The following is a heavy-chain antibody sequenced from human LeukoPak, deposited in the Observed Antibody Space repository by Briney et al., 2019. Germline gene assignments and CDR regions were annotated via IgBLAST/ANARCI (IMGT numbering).Heavy chain of an antibody. Sequence: PSETLSLTCAVYGESFSGYSWICIRQPPGKGLEWIGEIHRSGSTNYHPSLKSRVTISVDTSKNQFSLKLSSVTAADTAVYYCARGIPHYCSSTTCPNDYWGQGTLVTVSS. J-gene: IGHJ4*02. D-gene: IGHD2-2*01. CDR1: GESFSGYS. CDR3: ARGIPHYCSSTTCPNDY. V-gene: IGHV4-34*01. CDR2: IHRSGST.